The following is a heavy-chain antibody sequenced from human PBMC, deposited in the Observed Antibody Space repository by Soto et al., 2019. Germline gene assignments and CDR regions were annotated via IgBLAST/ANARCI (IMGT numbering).Heavy chain of an antibody. V-gene: IGHV1-18*01. CDR2: ISPYNGNT. CDR3: ARDQTKRLTSALDI. CDR1: GYTFISYG. J-gene: IGHJ3*02. Sequence: HVQLVQSGAEVKKPGASLKVSCKASGYTFISYGVSWVRQAPGQGLEWLGWISPYNGNTNYAQKFQGKITMTTDTSTSTVYRDLRSLRTDDTAFYYGARDQTKRLTSALDIWCQWNMVCVSS. D-gene: IGHD6-25*01.